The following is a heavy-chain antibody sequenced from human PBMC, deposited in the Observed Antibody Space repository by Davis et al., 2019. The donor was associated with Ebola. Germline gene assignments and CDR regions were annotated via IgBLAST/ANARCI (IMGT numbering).Heavy chain of an antibody. J-gene: IGHJ4*02. CDR1: GGSFSGYL. Sequence: LETLSLTCVVYGGSFSGYLRSWIRQPPGKGLEWIGEINHSGSTSYNPSLKSRVTISVDTSKNQFSLRLSSVTAADTAVYYCARGSDVYSYGGEFDYWGQGTPVTVSS. CDR2: INHSGST. V-gene: IGHV4-34*01. CDR3: ARGSDVYSYGGEFDY. D-gene: IGHD5-18*01.